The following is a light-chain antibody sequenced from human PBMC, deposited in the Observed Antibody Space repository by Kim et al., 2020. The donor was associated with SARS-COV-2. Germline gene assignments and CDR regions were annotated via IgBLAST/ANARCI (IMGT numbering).Light chain of an antibody. CDR2: EIS. CDR3: SSYVGSDNVV. V-gene: IGLV2-8*01. J-gene: IGLJ2*01. Sequence: GQSVTVTCTGSSSDVGGYNLYSWYQQHPGEVPKLIVAEISKRPAGVPDRFSGSKSGNTASLTGAGLRAKDEADYYCSSYVGSDNVVFGGGTQLTVL. CDR1: SSDVGGYNL.